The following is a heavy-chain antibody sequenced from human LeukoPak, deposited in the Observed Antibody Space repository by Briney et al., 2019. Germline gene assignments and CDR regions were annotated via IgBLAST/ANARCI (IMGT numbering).Heavy chain of an antibody. CDR2: IIPIFGTA. CDR1: GGTFISYA. Sequence: SVKVSCKASGGTFISYAISWVRQAPGQGLEWMGGIIPIFGTANYAQKFQGRVTITADESTSTAYMELSSLRSEDTAVYYCARGPYYDYVWGSQQRTFYFDYWGQGTLVTVSS. J-gene: IGHJ4*02. D-gene: IGHD3-16*01. CDR3: ARGPYYDYVWGSQQRTFYFDY. V-gene: IGHV1-69*13.